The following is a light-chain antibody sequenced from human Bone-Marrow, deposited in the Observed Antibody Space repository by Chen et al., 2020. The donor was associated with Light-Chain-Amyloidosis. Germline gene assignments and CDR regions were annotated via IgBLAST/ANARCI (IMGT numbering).Light chain of an antibody. J-gene: IGKJ4*01. CDR3: QQRSNWPPLT. V-gene: IGKV3-11*01. CDR1: QNVGTY. CDR2: DAS. Sequence: EIVLTQSPATLFFSPGERATLTCRASQNVGTYLAWYQQKPGQAPRLLIYDASNRATGIPGRFSGSGSGTAFTLTISSLEPEDFAVYYCQQRSNWPPLTFGGGTKVEMK.